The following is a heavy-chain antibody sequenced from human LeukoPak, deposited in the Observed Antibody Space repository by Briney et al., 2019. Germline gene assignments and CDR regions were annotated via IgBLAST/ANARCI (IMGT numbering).Heavy chain of an antibody. D-gene: IGHD2-2*01. J-gene: IGHJ6*02. CDR2: IIPMFGIT. CDR1: GGTFSNYG. Sequence: GASVKVSCETSGGTFSNYGFSWVRQAPGQGPEWMGRIIPMFGITNYAQKFQGRVTITADKSTSTAYMEVSSLRSEDTAVYYCARVVQRDAHYYYHAMDVWGQGTTVTVSS. CDR3: ARVVQRDAHYYYHAMDV. V-gene: IGHV1-69*04.